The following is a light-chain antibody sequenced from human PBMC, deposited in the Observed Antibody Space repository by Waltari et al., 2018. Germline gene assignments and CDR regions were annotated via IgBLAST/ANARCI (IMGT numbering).Light chain of an antibody. CDR2: DVS. CDR3: CSYAGSYTLAI. Sequence: QSALTQPRSVSGSPGQSVTISLTGPGSDVGGYNYASWYQQHPCKPPQLMIYDVSKPPSGVPDRFSGSKSGNTASLTISGLQAEDEADYYCCSYAGSYTLAIFGGGTKLTVL. V-gene: IGLV2-11*01. J-gene: IGLJ2*01. CDR1: GSDVGGYNY.